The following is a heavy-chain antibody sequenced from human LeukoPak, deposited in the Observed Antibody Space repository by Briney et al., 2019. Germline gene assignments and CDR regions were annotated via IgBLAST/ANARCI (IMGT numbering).Heavy chain of an antibody. D-gene: IGHD3-10*01. Sequence: RASVKVSCKASGYTFTGYYMHWVRQAPGQGLEWMGWINPNSGGTNYAQKFQGRVTMTRDTSISTAYMELSRLRSDDTAVYYCARETIRGNWFDPWGQGTLVTVSS. CDR1: GYTFTGYY. CDR2: INPNSGGT. V-gene: IGHV1-2*02. CDR3: ARETIRGNWFDP. J-gene: IGHJ5*02.